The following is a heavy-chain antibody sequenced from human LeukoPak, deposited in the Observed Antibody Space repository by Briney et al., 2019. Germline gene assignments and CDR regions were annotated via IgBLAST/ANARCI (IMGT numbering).Heavy chain of an antibody. J-gene: IGHJ5*02. CDR3: ATAPGYYDSSGYLYNWFDP. CDR1: GYTLTELS. CDR2: FDPEDGET. D-gene: IGHD3-22*01. Sequence: ASVRLFYKVSGYTLTELSMHWVRQAPGKGLEWMGGFDPEDGETIYAQKFQGRVTMTADTSTDTAYMELTSLRSEDTAVYYCATAPGYYDSSGYLYNWFDPWGQGTLGSVSS. V-gene: IGHV1-24*01.